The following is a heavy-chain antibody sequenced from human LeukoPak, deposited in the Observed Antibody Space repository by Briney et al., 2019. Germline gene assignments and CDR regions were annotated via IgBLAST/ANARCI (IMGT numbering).Heavy chain of an antibody. CDR2: ISYDGSNK. V-gene: IGHV3-30-3*01. D-gene: IGHD5-24*01. CDR1: GFTFSSYA. CDR3: ARDGYNSFDY. Sequence: GRSLRLSCAASGFTFSSYAMHWVRQAPGKGLEWVAVISYDGSNKYYADSVKGRFTISRDNSKNTLYLQMISLRAEDTAVYYCARDGYNSFDYWGQGTLVTVSS. J-gene: IGHJ4*02.